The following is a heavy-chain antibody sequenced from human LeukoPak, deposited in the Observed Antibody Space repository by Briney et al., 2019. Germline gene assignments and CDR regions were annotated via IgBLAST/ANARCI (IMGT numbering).Heavy chain of an antibody. CDR1: GFTFSNFG. CDR3: ARARIDY. V-gene: IGHV3-7*04. J-gene: IGHJ4*02. CDR2: IKQDGAET. Sequence: SGGSLRLSCAASGFTFSNFGMSWVRQAPGKGLEWVANIKQDGAETDYVDSVKGRFTIFRDNAKNSLHLLMNSLIVEDTAMYYCARARIDYWGQGTLVSVSS. D-gene: IGHD1-14*01.